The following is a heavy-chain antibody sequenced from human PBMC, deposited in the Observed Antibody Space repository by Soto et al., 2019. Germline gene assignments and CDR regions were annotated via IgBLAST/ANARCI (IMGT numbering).Heavy chain of an antibody. J-gene: IGHJ4*02. CDR2: IYYSGST. D-gene: IGHD4-17*01. CDR1: GGSISSSSYY. CDR3: ATFYGHHVSY. V-gene: IGHV4-39*01. Sequence: SETLSLTCTVSGGSISSSSYYWGWIRQPPGKGLEWIGSIYYSGSTFYNPSLKSRVTISVDTSKNQFSLKLSSVTAADTAVYYCATFYGHHVSYWGQGTLVTVS.